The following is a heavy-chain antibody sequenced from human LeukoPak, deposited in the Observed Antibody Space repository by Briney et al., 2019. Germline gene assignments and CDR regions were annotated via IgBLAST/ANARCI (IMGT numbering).Heavy chain of an antibody. D-gene: IGHD3-22*01. CDR1: GDSLSDLS. J-gene: IGHJ5*02. CDR3: ATYDSSAVPNP. CDR2: FDPEDGET. Sequence: GASVKVSFKVSGDSLSDLSMHWVRQAPGKGLEWMGSFDPEDGETIYAQKFQGRVTMTEDTSTDTAYMELSSLRSEDTAVYYCATYDSSAVPNPWGQGTLVTVSS. V-gene: IGHV1-24*01.